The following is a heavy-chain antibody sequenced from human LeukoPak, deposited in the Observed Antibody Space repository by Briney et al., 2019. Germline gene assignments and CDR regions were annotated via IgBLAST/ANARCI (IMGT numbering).Heavy chain of an antibody. V-gene: IGHV3-7*01. Sequence: GGSLRLSCAASGFTFSSYWMSWVRQAPGKGLEWVANIKQDGSERYYVDSVKGRFTISRDNAKNSLYLQMNSLRAEDTAVYYCARGAGYCTNGVCLNYFDYWGQGTLVTVSS. CDR3: ARGAGYCTNGVCLNYFDY. J-gene: IGHJ4*02. D-gene: IGHD2-8*01. CDR1: GFTFSSYW. CDR2: IKQDGSER.